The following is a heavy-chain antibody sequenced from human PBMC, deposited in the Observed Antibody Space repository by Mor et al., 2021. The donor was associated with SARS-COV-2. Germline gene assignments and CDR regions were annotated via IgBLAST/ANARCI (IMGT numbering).Heavy chain of an antibody. D-gene: IGHD3-22*01. CDR2: ISAYSGNT. J-gene: IGHJ4*01. Sequence: ISWVRQAPGQGLEWVGWISAYSGNTNYAETLQGRVTMTTDTSTSTAYMELMDLTSDDTAVYYCARDRYFYDTSDFRGGDYW. V-gene: IGHV1-18*01. CDR3: ARDRYFYDTSDFRGGDY.